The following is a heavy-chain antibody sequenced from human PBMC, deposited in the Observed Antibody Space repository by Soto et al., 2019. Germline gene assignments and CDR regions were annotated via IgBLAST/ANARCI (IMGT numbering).Heavy chain of an antibody. CDR3: ASSGYTSHYYGMDV. D-gene: IGHD6-13*01. Sequence: TSETLSLTCTVSGGSISSGVYYWSWIRQHPGKGPEWIGYIYYIGSTYYNPSLKSRVTISVDTSKNQFSLKLSSVTAADTAVYYCASSGYTSHYYGMDVWGQGTPVTVSS. CDR2: IYYIGST. CDR1: GGSISSGVYY. J-gene: IGHJ6*02. V-gene: IGHV4-31*03.